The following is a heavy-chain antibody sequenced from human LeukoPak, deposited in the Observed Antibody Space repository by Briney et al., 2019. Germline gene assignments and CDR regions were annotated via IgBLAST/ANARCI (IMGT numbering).Heavy chain of an antibody. D-gene: IGHD3-10*01. CDR1: GYTLTELS. CDR3: ATDQYGSGSYMFY. CDR2: FDPEDGET. Sequence: GASVKVSCKVSGYTLTELSMHWVRQAPGKGLEWMGGFDPEDGETIYAQKFQGRITMTEEKSTDTAYMELSSLRFEDTAVYYCATDQYGSGSYMFYWGQGTLVTVSS. J-gene: IGHJ4*02. V-gene: IGHV1-24*01.